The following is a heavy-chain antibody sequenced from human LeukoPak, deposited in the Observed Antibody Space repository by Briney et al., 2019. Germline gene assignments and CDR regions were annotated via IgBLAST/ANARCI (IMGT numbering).Heavy chain of an antibody. J-gene: IGHJ4*02. CDR2: IYYSGST. V-gene: IGHV4-39*07. D-gene: IGHD4-17*01. CDR1: GGSISSSSYY. CDR3: ARGALRYVDY. Sequence: SETLSLTCTVSGGSISSSSYYWGWIRQPPGKGLEWIGSIYYSGSTNYNPSLKSRVTISVDTSKNQFSLKLSSVTAADTAVYYCARGALRYVDYWGQGTLVTVSS.